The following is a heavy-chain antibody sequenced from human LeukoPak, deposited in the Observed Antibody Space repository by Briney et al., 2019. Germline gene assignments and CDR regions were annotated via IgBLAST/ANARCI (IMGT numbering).Heavy chain of an antibody. CDR3: ARDTDYCSSTSCYLTY. D-gene: IGHD2-2*01. CDR2: INSDGSST. Sequence: PGGSLRLSCAASGFTFSSYWMHWVRHAPGKGLVWGSRINSDGSSTSYADSVKGRFTISRDNAKNTLYLQMNSLRAEDTAVYYCARDTDYCSSTSCYLTYWGQGTLVTVSS. V-gene: IGHV3-74*01. CDR1: GFTFSSYW. J-gene: IGHJ4*02.